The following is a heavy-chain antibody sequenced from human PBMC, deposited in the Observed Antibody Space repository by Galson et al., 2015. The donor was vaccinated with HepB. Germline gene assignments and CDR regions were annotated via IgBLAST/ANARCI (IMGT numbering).Heavy chain of an antibody. CDR3: GKCTSSSGCFGLHLEY. CDR1: GFIFSKYA. D-gene: IGHD6-25*01. CDR2: ISGGAGDT. V-gene: IGHV3-23*01. Sequence: SLRLSCAASGFIFSKYAMNWVRQAPGKGLEWVSIISGGAGDTYSKYAASVKGRFAISRDNSKNILYLEMNSLRDEDTAVYYCGKCTSSSGCFGLHLEYWGQGTLVTVSS. J-gene: IGHJ4*02.